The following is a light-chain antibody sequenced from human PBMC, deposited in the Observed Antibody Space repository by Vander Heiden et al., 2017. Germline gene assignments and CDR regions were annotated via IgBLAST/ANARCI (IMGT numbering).Light chain of an antibody. V-gene: IGKV3-15*01. CDR3: QQYNNWPPYT. CDR1: QSVSSN. CDR2: GAY. J-gene: IGKJ2*01. Sequence: EIVMTQSPATLSVYPGERATLSCRASQSVSSNLAWYQQKPGQAPRLLIYGAYNRATGIPARFSGSGSGTEFTLTISSLQSEDFAVYYCQQYNNWPPYTFGQGTKLEIK.